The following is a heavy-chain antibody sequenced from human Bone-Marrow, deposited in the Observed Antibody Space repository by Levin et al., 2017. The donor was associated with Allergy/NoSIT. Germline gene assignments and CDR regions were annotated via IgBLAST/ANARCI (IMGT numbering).Heavy chain of an antibody. CDR3: ARGGVARSSWYGMYV. D-gene: IGHD6-13*01. CDR2: ISYDGRKT. J-gene: IGHJ6*02. V-gene: IGHV3-30*04. CDR1: GFTFSLYD. Sequence: GGSLRLSCVASGFTFSLYDMHWVRQAPGKGLEWVALISYDGRKTYSADAVKCRFTISRDNSKNTLSLQMGTLRADDTAVYYCARGGVARSSWYGMYVWGRGTTVTVSS.